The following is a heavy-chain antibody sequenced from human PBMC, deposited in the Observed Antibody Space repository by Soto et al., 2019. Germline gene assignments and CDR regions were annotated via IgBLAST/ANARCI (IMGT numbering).Heavy chain of an antibody. Sequence: EVQLLESGGGLVQPGGSLRLSCAASGFTFSSHAMSWVRQAPGKGLEWVSSTIDSGGRSYHSDSVRGRFTISRDNSKNTLYLQMNSLRSDDTAIYYCAKGKMEQWLVGGYYDYWGHGALVTVSS. CDR1: GFTFSSHA. CDR2: TIDSGGRS. CDR3: AKGKMEQWLVGGYYDY. V-gene: IGHV3-23*01. D-gene: IGHD6-19*01. J-gene: IGHJ4*01.